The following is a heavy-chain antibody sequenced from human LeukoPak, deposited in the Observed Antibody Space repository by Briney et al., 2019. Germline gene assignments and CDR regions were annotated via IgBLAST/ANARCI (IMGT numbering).Heavy chain of an antibody. J-gene: IGHJ3*02. Sequence: GGSLRPSCAASGFTVSSNYMSWVRQAPGKGLEWVSVIYSGGSTDSADSVKGRFTITRDISKNTLYLQMNSLRAEDTAVYYCAYGGAFDIWGQGTMVTVSS. CDR2: IYSGGST. CDR1: GFTVSSNY. V-gene: IGHV3-53*01. CDR3: AYGGAFDI. D-gene: IGHD3-10*01.